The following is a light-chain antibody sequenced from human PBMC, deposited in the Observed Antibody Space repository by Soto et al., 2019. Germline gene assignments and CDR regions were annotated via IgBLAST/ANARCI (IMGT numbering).Light chain of an antibody. CDR3: QQYNGDSRT. CDR2: KAS. CDR1: QSISSG. J-gene: IGKJ1*01. V-gene: IGKV1-5*03. Sequence: DIQMTQSPSTLSASVGDRVTITCRASQSISSGLAWYQQKPGKAPKLLIYKASTLESGVPSRFSGSGSGTEFTLTISSLQPDDFATYYCQQYNGDSRTFGQGTKVEIK.